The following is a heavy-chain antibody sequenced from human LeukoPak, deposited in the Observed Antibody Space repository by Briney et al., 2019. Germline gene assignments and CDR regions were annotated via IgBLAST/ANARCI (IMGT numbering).Heavy chain of an antibody. Sequence: PGGSLRLSCAAYGFTFSSYGMHWVRQAPGKGLEWVAVIWYDGSNKYYADSVKGRFTISRDNSKNTLYLQMNSLRAEDTAVYYCAKVPYYYDSSGSLAFDIWGQGTMVTVSS. J-gene: IGHJ3*02. CDR3: AKVPYYYDSSGSLAFDI. CDR2: IWYDGSNK. D-gene: IGHD3-22*01. CDR1: GFTFSSYG. V-gene: IGHV3-33*06.